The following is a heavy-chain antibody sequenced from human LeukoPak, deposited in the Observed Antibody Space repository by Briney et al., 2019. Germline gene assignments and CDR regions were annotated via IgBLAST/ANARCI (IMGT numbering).Heavy chain of an antibody. Sequence: GGSHRLSCAASGFSFSNAWMSWLRQSPGEGLEWVGRIKSKTDGGTTDYAAPVKGRFTISRDDSKNTLYLQMNSLKTDDTAVYYCTTAIYGEVDYWGQGTLVTVSS. CDR2: IKSKTDGGTT. CDR1: GFSFSNAW. CDR3: TTAIYGEVDY. J-gene: IGHJ4*02. V-gene: IGHV3-15*01. D-gene: IGHD4-17*01.